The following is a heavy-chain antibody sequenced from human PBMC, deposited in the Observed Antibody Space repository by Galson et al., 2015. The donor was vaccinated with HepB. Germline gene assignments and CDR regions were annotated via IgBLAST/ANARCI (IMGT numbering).Heavy chain of an antibody. D-gene: IGHD6-19*01. CDR1: RITFSDHY. CDR3: VVPTLPRNSGPVDY. J-gene: IGHJ4*02. Sequence: SLRLSCAASRITFSDHYMDWVRQAPGKGLEWVGRIRDKPKSYTTDYAASVKGRFTISRDDSKNSLYLQMNSLKTEDTALYFCVVPTLPRNSGPVDYWGQGTLVTVSS. V-gene: IGHV3-72*01. CDR2: IRDKPKSYTT.